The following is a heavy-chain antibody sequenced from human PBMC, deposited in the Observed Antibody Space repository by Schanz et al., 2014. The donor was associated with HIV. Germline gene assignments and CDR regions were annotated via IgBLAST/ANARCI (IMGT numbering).Heavy chain of an antibody. CDR3: ARDRGSISWMGRAFDI. V-gene: IGHV1-2*02. D-gene: IGHD2-2*01. CDR2: MNPNSGVT. CDR1: GYTFSGYY. J-gene: IGHJ3*02. Sequence: QVQLVQSGAEVKKPGASVKVSCKASGYTFSGYYIHWVRQAPGQGLEWMGWMNPNSGVTEDAQKFQGRVTMTRDTSLXXXYLLLLPLPASPXXXXXXARDRGSISWMGRAFDIWGQGTMVTVSS.